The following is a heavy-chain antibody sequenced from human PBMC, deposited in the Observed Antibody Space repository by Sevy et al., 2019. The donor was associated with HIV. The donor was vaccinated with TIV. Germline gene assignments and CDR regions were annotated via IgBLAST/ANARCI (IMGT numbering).Heavy chain of an antibody. J-gene: IGHJ4*02. CDR1: GYSFTDYW. CDR2: IYPGDSDI. Sequence: GESLKISCKASGYSFTDYWIGWVRQMPGKGLEWVGIIYPGDSDIRYSPSFLGQVTISADKSLSAAYLKWDSLKASDTAIYYCARAPPYIVVRGVSDARGYYFDFWGQGALVTVSS. CDR3: ARAPPYIVVRGVSDARGYYFDF. D-gene: IGHD2-8*01. V-gene: IGHV5-51*01.